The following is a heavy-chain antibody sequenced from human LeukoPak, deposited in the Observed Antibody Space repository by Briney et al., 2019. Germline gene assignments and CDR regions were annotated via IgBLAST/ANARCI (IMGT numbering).Heavy chain of an antibody. Sequence: GGSLRLSCAASGFTFSSYWMHWVRQAPGKGPVWASRINNDGSGTTYADSVKGRFTISRDNSKNTLYLQMNSLRAEDTAVYYCAKEGRFLEWLLSDYYYYMDVWGKGTTVTVSS. D-gene: IGHD3-3*01. CDR3: AKEGRFLEWLLSDYYYYMDV. V-gene: IGHV3-74*01. J-gene: IGHJ6*03. CDR2: INNDGSGT. CDR1: GFTFSSYW.